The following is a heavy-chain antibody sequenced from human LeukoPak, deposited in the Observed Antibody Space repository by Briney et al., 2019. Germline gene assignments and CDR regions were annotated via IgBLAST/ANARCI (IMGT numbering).Heavy chain of an antibody. Sequence: GGSLRLSCAASGFTFSSYSMNWVRQAPGKGLEWVSYISSSSSTIYYADSVEGRFTIFRDNAKNSLYLQMNSLRAEDTAVYYCASRTCSSTSCYFDYWGQGTLVTVSS. CDR2: ISSSSSTI. D-gene: IGHD2-2*01. J-gene: IGHJ4*02. CDR1: GFTFSSYS. CDR3: ASRTCSSTSCYFDY. V-gene: IGHV3-48*01.